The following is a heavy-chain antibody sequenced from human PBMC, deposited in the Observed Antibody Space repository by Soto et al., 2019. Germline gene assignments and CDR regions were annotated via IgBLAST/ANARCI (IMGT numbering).Heavy chain of an antibody. CDR1: GYSFTSYW. CDR2: IYPGDSDT. D-gene: IGHD3-16*02. Sequence: GESLKISCKGSGYSFTSYWIGWVRQMPGKGLEWMGIIYPGDSDTRYSPSFQGQVTISADKSISTAYLQWSSLKASDTAMYYCARRFYDYIWGSYRPNYALDIWGQGTMFTVSS. J-gene: IGHJ3*02. CDR3: ARRFYDYIWGSYRPNYALDI. V-gene: IGHV5-51*01.